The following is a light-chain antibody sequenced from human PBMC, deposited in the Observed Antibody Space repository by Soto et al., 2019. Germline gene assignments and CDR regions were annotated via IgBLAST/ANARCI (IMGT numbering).Light chain of an antibody. CDR1: DSVSISF. J-gene: IGKJ4*01. CDR3: QQWGNSPRVT. CDR2: GAS. Sequence: EIVLTQSPATLSLSPGERATLSCRASDSVSISFVAWYQQRSGQAPILLIYGASTRATGIPDRFSGSGSGTDFTLTISRLEPEDSAVYYCQQWGNSPRVTFGGGTKVEIK. V-gene: IGKV3-20*01.